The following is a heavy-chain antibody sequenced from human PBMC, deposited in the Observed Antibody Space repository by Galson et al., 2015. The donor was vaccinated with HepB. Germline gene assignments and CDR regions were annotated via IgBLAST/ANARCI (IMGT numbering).Heavy chain of an antibody. D-gene: IGHD3-10*01. J-gene: IGHJ4*02. Sequence: SLRLSCAASGFTFSTYAMTWVRQAPGKGLEWVSSISSSAGDTYYADSVKGRFTISRDNSKSTVYLQMNSLRAEDTAVYYCAKDSGTIAVREVFDYWGQGTLVTVSS. CDR1: GFTFSTYA. CDR2: ISSSAGDT. CDR3: AKDSGTIAVREVFDY. V-gene: IGHV3-23*01.